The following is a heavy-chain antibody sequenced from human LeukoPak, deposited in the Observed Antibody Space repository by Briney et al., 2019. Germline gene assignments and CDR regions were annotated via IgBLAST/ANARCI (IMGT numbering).Heavy chain of an antibody. CDR1: GGSFSGYY. V-gene: IGHV4-59*08. D-gene: IGHD4-17*01. CDR3: ARQGTVTGNYYYYGMDV. Sequence: SETLSLTCAVYGGSFSGYYWSWIRQPPGKGLEWIGYIYYSGSTNYNPSLNSRVTISVDTSKNQFSLKLSSVTAADTAVYYCARQGTVTGNYYYYGMDVWGQGTTVTVSS. J-gene: IGHJ6*02. CDR2: IYYSGST.